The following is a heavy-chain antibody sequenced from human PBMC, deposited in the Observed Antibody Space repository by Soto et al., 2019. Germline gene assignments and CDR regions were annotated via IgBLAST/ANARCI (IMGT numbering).Heavy chain of an antibody. V-gene: IGHV2-5*02. CDR3: AHTLTIFGGYGMDV. J-gene: IGHJ6*02. D-gene: IGHD3-3*01. CDR1: VVSLSTSGVG. CDR2: IYWDDDK. Sequence: SGPPVVNPTQTLTLTGTFSVVSLSTSGVGVGCIRQPPGKALEWLALIYWDDDKRYSPSLKSRLTITKDTSKNQVVLTMTNMDPVDTATYYCAHTLTIFGGYGMDVWGQGTTVTVSS.